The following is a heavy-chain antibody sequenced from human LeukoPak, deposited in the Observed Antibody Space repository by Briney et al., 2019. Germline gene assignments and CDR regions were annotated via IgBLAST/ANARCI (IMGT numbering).Heavy chain of an antibody. J-gene: IGHJ3*02. Sequence: SVKVSCKASGGTFSSYAISWVRQAPGHGLEWMGRIIPIFGTANYAQKFQGRVTITTDESTSTAYMALSSLRSEDTAVYYCAAAGYYGSGSSFDAFDIWGQGTMVTVSS. CDR1: GGTFSSYA. D-gene: IGHD3-10*01. CDR2: IIPIFGTA. V-gene: IGHV1-69*05. CDR3: AAAGYYGSGSSFDAFDI.